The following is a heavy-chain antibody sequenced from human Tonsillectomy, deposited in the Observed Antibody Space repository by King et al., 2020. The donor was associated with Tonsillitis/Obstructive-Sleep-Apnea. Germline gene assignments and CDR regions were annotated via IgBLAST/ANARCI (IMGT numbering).Heavy chain of an antibody. CDR2: IWYDGSNT. D-gene: IGHD3-22*01. CDR3: ARAWDSSGCYWYFDL. Sequence: VQLVESGGGVVQPGRSLRLSCAASGFIFNSYGMHWVRQAPGKGLEWVAVIWYDGSNTYYADSVKGRFTISRDNSKNTVYLQMNSLRAEDTAVYYCARAWDSSGCYWYFDLWGRGTLVTVSS. J-gene: IGHJ2*01. V-gene: IGHV3-33*01. CDR1: GFIFNSYG.